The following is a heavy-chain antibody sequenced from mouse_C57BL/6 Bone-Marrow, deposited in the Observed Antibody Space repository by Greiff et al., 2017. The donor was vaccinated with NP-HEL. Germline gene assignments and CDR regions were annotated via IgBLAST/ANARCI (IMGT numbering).Heavy chain of an antibody. CDR1: GFNIKDDY. CDR2: IDPENGDT. Sequence: VQLKESGAELVRPGASVKLSCTASGFNIKDDYMHWVKQRPEQGLEWIGWIDPENGDTEYASKFQGKATITADTSSNTAYLQLSSLTSEDTAVYYCTTHAPDYWGQGTTLTVSS. V-gene: IGHV14-4*01. CDR3: TTHAPDY. J-gene: IGHJ2*01.